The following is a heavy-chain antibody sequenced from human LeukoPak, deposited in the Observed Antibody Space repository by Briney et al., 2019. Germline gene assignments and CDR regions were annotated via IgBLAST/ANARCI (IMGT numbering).Heavy chain of an antibody. CDR1: GFTFSSYW. CDR2: IKQDGSEQ. Sequence: GGSLRLSCAASGFTFSSYWMSWVRQAPGKGLEWVAIIKQDGSEQYYVDSVKGRFTISRDNAKNSLFLQMNSLRGEDTAVYYCTREYLTVSYFDYWGQGTLVAVSP. J-gene: IGHJ4*02. D-gene: IGHD4-11*01. CDR3: TREYLTVSYFDY. V-gene: IGHV3-7*05.